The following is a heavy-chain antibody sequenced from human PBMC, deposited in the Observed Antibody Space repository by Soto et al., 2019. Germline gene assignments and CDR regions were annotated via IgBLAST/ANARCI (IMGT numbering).Heavy chain of an antibody. CDR1: GGSISSSNW. V-gene: IGHV4-4*02. D-gene: IGHD3-16*01. Sequence: SETLSLTCAVSGGSISSSNWWSGVRQPPGKGLEWIGEIYHSGLTDYNPSLKSRLTISVDKSKNEFFLKMRSVTAADTAVYNCAYLRGFTGYPGDWGQGTLVTVSS. CDR2: IYHSGLT. J-gene: IGHJ4*02. CDR3: AYLRGFTGYPGD.